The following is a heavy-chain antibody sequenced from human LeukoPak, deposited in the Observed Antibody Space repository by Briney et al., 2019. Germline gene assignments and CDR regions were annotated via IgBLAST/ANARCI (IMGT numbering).Heavy chain of an antibody. CDR2: ISSSSSYI. CDR3: ARDPSPYGDSTDALDY. D-gene: IGHD4-17*01. V-gene: IGHV3-21*01. J-gene: IGHJ4*02. Sequence: GGSLRLSCAASGFTFSSYSMNWVRQAPGKGLEWVSSISSSSSYIYYADSVKGRFTIYRDNAKNSLYLQMNSLRAEDTAVYYCARDPSPYGDSTDALDYWGRGTLVTVSS. CDR1: GFTFSSYS.